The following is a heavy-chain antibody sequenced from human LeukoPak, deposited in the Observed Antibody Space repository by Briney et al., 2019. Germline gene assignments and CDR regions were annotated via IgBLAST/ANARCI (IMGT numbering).Heavy chain of an antibody. V-gene: IGHV4-39*07. D-gene: IGHD6-19*01. CDR3: ARVGIRGQWLDY. Sequence: SETLSLTCTASGGAISSSSYYWGWIRQPPGKGLEWIGSIYYSGSTYYNASLKSRVTISVDTSKNQFSLKLSSVTAADTAVYYCARVGIRGQWLDYWGQGTLVTVSS. CDR2: IYYSGST. CDR1: GGAISSSSYY. J-gene: IGHJ4*02.